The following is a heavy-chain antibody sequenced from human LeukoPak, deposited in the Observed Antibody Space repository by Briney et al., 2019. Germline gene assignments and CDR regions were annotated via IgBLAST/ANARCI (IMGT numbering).Heavy chain of an antibody. CDR3: ARIKAYYYDSSGYSKDY. CDR1: GFTFSSYE. Sequence: PGGSLRLSCAASGFTFSSYEMNWVRQAPGKGLEWVSYISSSGSTIYYADSVKGRFTISRDNAKNSLYLQMNSLRAEDTAVYYCARIKAYYYDSSGYSKDYWGQGTLVTVSS. D-gene: IGHD3-22*01. CDR2: ISSSGSTI. V-gene: IGHV3-48*03. J-gene: IGHJ4*02.